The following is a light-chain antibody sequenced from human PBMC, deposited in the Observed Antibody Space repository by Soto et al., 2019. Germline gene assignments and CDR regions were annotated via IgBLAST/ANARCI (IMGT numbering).Light chain of an antibody. Sequence: DIQMTQSPSTLSASVGDRVTITCRASQSISIWLAWYQQKPGKAPKILIYKASSLESGVPSRFSGTGSGTEFTLNIRSLQPDDFPNYYCQQSSTYTPRTLAQGTNVDIK. CDR2: KAS. V-gene: IGKV1-5*03. CDR1: QSISIW. CDR3: QQSSTYTPRT. J-gene: IGKJ1*01.